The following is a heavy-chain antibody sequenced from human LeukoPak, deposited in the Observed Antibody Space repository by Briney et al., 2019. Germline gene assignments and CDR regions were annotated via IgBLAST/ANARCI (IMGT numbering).Heavy chain of an antibody. CDR2: IIPIFGTA. V-gene: IGHV1-69*06. D-gene: IGHD3-10*01. CDR1: GGTFSSYA. Sequence: ASVKVSCKASGGTFSSYAISWVRQAPGQGLEWMGGIIPIFGTANYAQKFQGRVTITADKSTSTAYMELSSLRSEDTAVYYCAKDDHWFGELSYYFDYWGQGTLVTVSS. CDR3: AKDDHWFGELSYYFDY. J-gene: IGHJ4*02.